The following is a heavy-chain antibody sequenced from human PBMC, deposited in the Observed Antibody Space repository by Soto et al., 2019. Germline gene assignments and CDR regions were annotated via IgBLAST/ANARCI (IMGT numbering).Heavy chain of an antibody. CDR2: IKEDGTEK. J-gene: IGHJ6*02. D-gene: IGHD3-16*01. V-gene: IGHV3-7*01. CDR3: AREGDYYYYGMDV. CDR1: GFTFSGPW. Sequence: GALRLSCAASGFTFSGPWMNWVRQAPGKGLEWVANIKEDGTEKYYVDSVKGRFTISRDNAKNSLYLQMNSLRDEDTAVYYCAREGDYYYYGMDVWGQGTTVNVSS.